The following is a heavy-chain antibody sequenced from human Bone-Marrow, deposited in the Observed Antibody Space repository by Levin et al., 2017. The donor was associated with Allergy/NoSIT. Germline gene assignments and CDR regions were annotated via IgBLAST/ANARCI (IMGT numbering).Heavy chain of an antibody. CDR1: GFTVSNNY. J-gene: IGHJ4*02. CDR2: IYSNGNT. CDR3: ARDGGAAGTGAC. Sequence: GGSLRLSCAASGFTVSNNYMRWVRQVPGKGLEWVSLIYSNGNTYYADSVKGRFTISRDSSKNTLYRQMNSLIAEETAVYFCARDGGAAGTGACWGQGTRVTVSS. V-gene: IGHV3-66*01. D-gene: IGHD6-19*01.